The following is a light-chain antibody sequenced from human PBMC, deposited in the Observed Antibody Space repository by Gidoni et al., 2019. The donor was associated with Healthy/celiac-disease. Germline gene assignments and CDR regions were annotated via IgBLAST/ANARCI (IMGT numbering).Light chain of an antibody. Sequence: SSELPQAPAVSVVLGQTVRITCQGDSLRSYYASWYQQKPGQAPVLVIYGKNNRPSGIPDRFSGSSSGNTASLTITGAQAEDEADYYCNSRDSSGNHHWVFGGGTKLTVL. CDR1: SLRSYY. CDR3: NSRDSSGNHHWV. CDR2: GKN. J-gene: IGLJ3*02. V-gene: IGLV3-19*01.